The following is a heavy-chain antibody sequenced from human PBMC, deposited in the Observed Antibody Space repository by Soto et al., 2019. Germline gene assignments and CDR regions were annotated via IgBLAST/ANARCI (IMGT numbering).Heavy chain of an antibody. V-gene: IGHV1-18*01. Sequence: PVEVSSTASRYTVSTLVVGVLQQTPGQGLEWMGWIDPKNGNTKDAQKFQGRVTMTTDTSTSTAYMQLRSLRSDDTAVYFCAKEYCETSRCLLPDYWGQGALVTVSS. J-gene: IGHJ4*02. D-gene: IGHD2-21*01. CDR2: IDPKNGNT. CDR1: RYTVSTLV. CDR3: AKEYCETSRCLLPDY.